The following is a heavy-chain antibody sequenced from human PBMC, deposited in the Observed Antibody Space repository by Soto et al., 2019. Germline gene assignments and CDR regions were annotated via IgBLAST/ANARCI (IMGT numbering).Heavy chain of an antibody. V-gene: IGHV3-9*01. Sequence: EVQLVESGGGLVQPGRSLRLSCAASGFTFDNYAMHWVRQAPGKGLEWVSGISWNSGSIGYADSVKGRFTISRDNAKNSLYLQMISLRAEDTALYYCANVRQEYCSGGSCYPLYFDYWGQGTLVTVSS. CDR3: ANVRQEYCSGGSCYPLYFDY. J-gene: IGHJ4*02. CDR1: GFTFDNYA. CDR2: ISWNSGSI. D-gene: IGHD2-15*01.